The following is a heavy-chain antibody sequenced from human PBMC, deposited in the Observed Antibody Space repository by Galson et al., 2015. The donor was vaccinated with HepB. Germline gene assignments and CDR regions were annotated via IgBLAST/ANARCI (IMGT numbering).Heavy chain of an antibody. CDR1: GDSISTSTYY. Sequence: ETLSLTCAVSGDSISTSTYYWGWIRQPPGKGLEWIASVFSTGSTYYNPSLKSRATISVDTSKNQFSLRLTSMTAADTSIFYCARHTPLQYCSGTTCYGFDPRYNWFDAWGQGALVIVSS. V-gene: IGHV4-39*01. CDR2: VFSTGST. J-gene: IGHJ5*02. D-gene: IGHD2-2*01. CDR3: ARHTPLQYCSGTTCYGFDPRYNWFDA.